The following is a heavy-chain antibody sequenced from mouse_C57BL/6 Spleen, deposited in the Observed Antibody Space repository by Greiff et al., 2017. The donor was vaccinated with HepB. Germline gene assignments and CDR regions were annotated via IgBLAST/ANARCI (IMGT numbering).Heavy chain of an antibody. D-gene: IGHD2-2*01. CDR3: ARGGYDPYYFDY. V-gene: IGHV1-82*01. J-gene: IGHJ2*01. CDR2: IYPGDGDT. Sequence: VQLQQSGPELVKPGASVKISCKASGYAFSSSWMNWVKQRPGKGLEWIGRIYPGDGDTNYNGKFKGKATLTADKSSSTAYMQLSSLTSEDSAVYFCARGGYDPYYFDYWGQGTTLTVSS. CDR1: GYAFSSSW.